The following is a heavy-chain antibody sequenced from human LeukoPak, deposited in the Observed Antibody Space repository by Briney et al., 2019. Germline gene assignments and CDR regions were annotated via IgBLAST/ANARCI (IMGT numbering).Heavy chain of an antibody. J-gene: IGHJ4*02. CDR2: IYPGDSDT. V-gene: IGHV5-51*01. CDR3: ARATTTRGSAFDY. D-gene: IGHD1-26*01. Sequence: GESLKISCKGSGYSFTNYYIAWVRRMPGKGLEWMGVIYPGDSDTRYSPSFQGQVTISADRSITTAYLQWSSLKASDTAMYYCARATTTRGSAFDYWGQGTLVTVSS. CDR1: GYSFTNYY.